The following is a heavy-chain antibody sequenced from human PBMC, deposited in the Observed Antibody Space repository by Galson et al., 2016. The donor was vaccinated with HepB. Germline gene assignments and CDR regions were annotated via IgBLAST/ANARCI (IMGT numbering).Heavy chain of an antibody. V-gene: IGHV4-61*03. CDR2: IYYTGST. Sequence: ETLSLTCTVSGGSIRSPGHFWAWIRRPPGKGLEWIGYIYYTGSTKYHSSLKSRVTMSVDMSGNVLSLRLTSVTAADTAVYFCARHHPISMGTFHIWGQGALVTVSS. J-gene: IGHJ3*02. D-gene: IGHD2-21*01. CDR3: ARHHPISMGTFHI. CDR1: GGSIRSPGHF.